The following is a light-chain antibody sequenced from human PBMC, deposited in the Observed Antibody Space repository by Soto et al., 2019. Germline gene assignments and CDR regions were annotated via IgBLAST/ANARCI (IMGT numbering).Light chain of an antibody. CDR3: QHYNSWPLT. CDR2: GAS. J-gene: IGKJ4*01. Sequence: EIVLTQSPATLSVSPGERATLSCRASQSISSKLAWYQQKPGQAPRLVIYGASTRAIGIPARFSGSGSGTEFXXTXXXXXXXXXXVYYCQHYNSWPLTFXXGT. V-gene: IGKV3-15*01. CDR1: QSISSK.